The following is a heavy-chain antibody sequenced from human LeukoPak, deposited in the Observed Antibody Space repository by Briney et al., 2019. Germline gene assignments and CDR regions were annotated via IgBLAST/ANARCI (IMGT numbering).Heavy chain of an antibody. J-gene: IGHJ4*02. CDR3: ARGGYYDSSGYSGHAFDY. CDR2: INHSGST. V-gene: IGHV4-34*01. CDR1: GGSFSGYY. D-gene: IGHD3-22*01. Sequence: SETLSLTCAVYGGSFSGYYWSWIRQPPGKGLEWIGEINHSGSTNYNPSLKSRVTISVDTSKNQFSLKLSSVTAADTAVYYCARGGYYDSSGYSGHAFDYWGQGTLVTVSS.